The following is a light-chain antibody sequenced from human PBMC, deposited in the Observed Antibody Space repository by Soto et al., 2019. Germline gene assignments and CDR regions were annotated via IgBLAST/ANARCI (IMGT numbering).Light chain of an antibody. CDR3: SSFAVSNNVV. J-gene: IGLJ3*02. Sequence: QSALTQPPSASGSPGQSVTISCAGTSSDVGSYDHVSWYQQHPGKAPKLMIYAVTERPSGVPDRFSGSKSGNAASLTVSGLQTEDEADYYCSSFAVSNNVVFGGGTKLTVL. CDR2: AVT. V-gene: IGLV2-8*01. CDR1: SSDVGSYDH.